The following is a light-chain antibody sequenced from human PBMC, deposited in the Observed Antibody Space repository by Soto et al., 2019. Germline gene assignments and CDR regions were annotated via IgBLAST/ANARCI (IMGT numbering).Light chain of an antibody. V-gene: IGKV4-1*01. CDR3: QQYYSAPPT. CDR2: WAS. CDR1: QSLLYSSNNKNY. J-gene: IGKJ3*01. Sequence: DIVMTQSPDSLAVSMGERATINCKSSQSLLYSSNNKNYLAWYQQKPGQPPKLLIYWASTRESGVPDRFSGSESGTEFTLTISSLQAEDVAVYYCQQYYSAPPTFGPGTKVDIK.